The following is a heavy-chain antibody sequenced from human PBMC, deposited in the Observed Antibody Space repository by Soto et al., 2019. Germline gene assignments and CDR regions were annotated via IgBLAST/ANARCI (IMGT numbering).Heavy chain of an antibody. V-gene: IGHV3-30*18. D-gene: IGHD3-10*02. CDR2: ISYDGSNK. Sequence: GGSLRLSCAASGFTFSSYGMHWVRQAPGKGLEWVAVISYDGSNKYYADSVKGRFTISRDNSKNTLYLQMNSLRAEDTAVYYCAKRRLFGELPDYWGQGTLVTV. CDR1: GFTFSSYG. J-gene: IGHJ4*02. CDR3: AKRRLFGELPDY.